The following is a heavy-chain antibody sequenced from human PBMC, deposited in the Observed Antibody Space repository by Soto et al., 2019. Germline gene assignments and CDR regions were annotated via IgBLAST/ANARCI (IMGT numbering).Heavy chain of an antibody. J-gene: IGHJ5*02. CDR3: ARGYNWFDP. Sequence: PSETLSLTCSVSGDSISSSYWSWIRQPPGKGLEWIGYIYYSGSTNYNPSLKSRVTISLDTSKNQFSLKLSSVTAADTAVYYCARGYNWFDPWGQGPLVTVSS. CDR1: GDSISSSY. CDR2: IYYSGST. V-gene: IGHV4-59*01.